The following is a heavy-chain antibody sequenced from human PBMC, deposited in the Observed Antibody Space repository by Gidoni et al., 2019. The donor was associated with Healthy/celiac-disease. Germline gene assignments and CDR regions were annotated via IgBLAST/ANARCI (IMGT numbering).Heavy chain of an antibody. V-gene: IGHV4-34*01. CDR3: ARGEGLVWYYDLWSGYVNWFDP. CDR2: INHRGST. Sequence: QVQLQQWGAGLLKPSETLSLTCAVYGGSFSGYYWSWIRQPPGKGLEWIGEINHRGSTNYNPYLKSRVTIAVDTSKNQFSLKLSSVTAADTAVYYCARGEGLVWYYDLWSGYVNWFDPWGQGTLVTVSS. J-gene: IGHJ5*02. D-gene: IGHD3-3*01. CDR1: GGSFSGYY.